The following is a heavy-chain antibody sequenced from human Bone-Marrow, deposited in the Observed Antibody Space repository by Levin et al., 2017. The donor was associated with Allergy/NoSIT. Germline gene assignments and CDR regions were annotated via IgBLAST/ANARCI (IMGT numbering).Heavy chain of an antibody. CDR1: GGTFSSYA. Sequence: SVKVSCKASGGTFSSYAISWVRQAPGQGLEWMGGIIPIFGTANYAQKFQGRVTITADESTSTAYMELSSLRSEDTAVYYCARRPGYYDSSGTLPYNWFDPWGQGTLVTVSS. CDR3: ARRPGYYDSSGTLPYNWFDP. J-gene: IGHJ5*02. D-gene: IGHD3-22*01. CDR2: IIPIFGTA. V-gene: IGHV1-69*13.